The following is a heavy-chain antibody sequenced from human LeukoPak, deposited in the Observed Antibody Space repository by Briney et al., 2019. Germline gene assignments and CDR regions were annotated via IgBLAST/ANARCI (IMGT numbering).Heavy chain of an antibody. CDR1: PVSISSYF. CDR2: IFTSGST. V-gene: IGHV4-4*07. Sequence: SETLSLICTVSPVSISSYFWSWLRQPAGKGLEWIGRIFTSGSTNYNPSLKSRVTISVDKCKNQFSLKLTSVTAADSAVYYCSRLITGTDYYYYYMDVWGKGTTVTVSS. J-gene: IGHJ6*03. CDR3: SRLITGTDYYYYYMDV. D-gene: IGHD1/OR15-1a*01.